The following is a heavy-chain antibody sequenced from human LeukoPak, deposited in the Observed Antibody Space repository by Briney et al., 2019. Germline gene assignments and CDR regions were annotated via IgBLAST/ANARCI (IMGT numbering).Heavy chain of an antibody. CDR3: ASIGITGTMLDDGFDI. CDR2: IYYSGST. V-gene: IGHV4-39*07. J-gene: IGHJ3*02. Sequence: SETLSLTCTVSGGSISSSSYYWGWIRQPPGKGLEWIGSIYYSGSTYYNPSLKSRVTMSVDTSKNQFSLKLSSVTAADTAVYYCASIGITGTMLDDGFDIWGQGTMVTVSS. D-gene: IGHD1-20*01. CDR1: GGSISSSSYY.